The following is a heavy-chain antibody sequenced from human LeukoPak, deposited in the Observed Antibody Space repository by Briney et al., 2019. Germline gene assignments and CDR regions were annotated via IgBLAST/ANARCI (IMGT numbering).Heavy chain of an antibody. D-gene: IGHD3-22*01. CDR3: ARGEGYYYDSSGYYPYFDY. J-gene: IGHJ4*02. Sequence: ASVEVSCKASGYTFTSYGISWVRQAPGQGLEWMGWISAYNGNTNYAQKLQGRVTMTTDTSTSTAYMELRSLRSDDTAVYYCARGEGYYYDSSGYYPYFDYWGQGTLVTVSS. CDR2: ISAYNGNT. CDR1: GYTFTSYG. V-gene: IGHV1-18*01.